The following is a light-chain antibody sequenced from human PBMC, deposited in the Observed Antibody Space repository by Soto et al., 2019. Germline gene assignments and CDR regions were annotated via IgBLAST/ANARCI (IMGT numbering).Light chain of an antibody. CDR3: LLYSGGYV. CDR2: DTY. CDR1: TGAVATGHY. Sequence: QAVVPQGPSLTVSPGGTVTLTCGSSTGAVATGHYAYWFHQKPGQAPRPLIYDTYNRFSWTPARFSGSLLGGKAALTLSGAQPEDEADYYCLLYSGGYVFGPGTKVTVL. J-gene: IGLJ1*01. V-gene: IGLV7-46*01.